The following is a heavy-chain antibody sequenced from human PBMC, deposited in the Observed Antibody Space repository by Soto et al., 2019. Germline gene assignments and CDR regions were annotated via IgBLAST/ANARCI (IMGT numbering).Heavy chain of an antibody. V-gene: IGHV1-18*01. J-gene: IGHJ4*02. D-gene: IGHD2-2*01. CDR2: ISAYNGNT. CDR3: ARLLGYCSSTSCPLDY. Sequence: ASVKVSCKASGYTFTSYGISWVRQAPGQGLEWMGWISAYNGNTNYAQKLQGRVTMTTDTSTSTAYMELRSLRSDDTAVYYCARLLGYCSSTSCPLDYWGQGTQVTVSS. CDR1: GYTFTSYG.